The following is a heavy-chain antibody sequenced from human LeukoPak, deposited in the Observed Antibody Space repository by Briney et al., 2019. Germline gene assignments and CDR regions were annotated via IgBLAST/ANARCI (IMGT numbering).Heavy chain of an antibody. CDR3: ARDQTIAAAGKLSFDY. Sequence: GGSLRLSCAASGFTFSSYAMSWVRQAPGKGLEWVSAISGSGGSTYYADSVKGRFTISRDNSKNTLYLQMNSLRAEDTAVYYCARDQTIAAAGKLSFDYWGQGTLVTVSS. V-gene: IGHV3-23*01. CDR2: ISGSGGST. J-gene: IGHJ4*02. CDR1: GFTFSSYA. D-gene: IGHD6-13*01.